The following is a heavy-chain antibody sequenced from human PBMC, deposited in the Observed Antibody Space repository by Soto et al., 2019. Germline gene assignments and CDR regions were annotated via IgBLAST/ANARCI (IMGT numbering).Heavy chain of an antibody. CDR3: ARDSSGATGDAFDI. J-gene: IGHJ3*02. CDR1: GFTFSSYA. D-gene: IGHD3-22*01. Sequence: VGSLRLSCAASGFTFSSYAMHWVRQAPGKGLEWVAVISYDGSNKYYADSVKGRFTISRDNSKNTLYLQMNSLRAEDTAVYYCARDSSGATGDAFDIWGQGTMVTVSS. CDR2: ISYDGSNK. V-gene: IGHV3-30-3*01.